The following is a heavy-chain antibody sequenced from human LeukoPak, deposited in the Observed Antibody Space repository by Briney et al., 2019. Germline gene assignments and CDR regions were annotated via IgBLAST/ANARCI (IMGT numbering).Heavy chain of an antibody. CDR1: GFTFSSYS. Sequence: PGGSLRLSYAASGFTFSSYSMNWVRQAPGKGLEWVSSISSSSSYIYYADSVKGRFTISRDNAKNSLYLQMNSLRAEDMAVYYCARGTSSGWSYFDYWGQGTLVTVSS. J-gene: IGHJ4*02. D-gene: IGHD6-19*01. CDR3: ARGTSSGWSYFDY. V-gene: IGHV3-21*01. CDR2: ISSSSSYI.